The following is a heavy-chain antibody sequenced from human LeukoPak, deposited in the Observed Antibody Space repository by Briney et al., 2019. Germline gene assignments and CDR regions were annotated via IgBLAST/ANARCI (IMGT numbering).Heavy chain of an antibody. V-gene: IGHV3-9*03. CDR2: ISWNSYDI. CDR1: GFTFDDYA. Sequence: GRSLRLSCAASGFTFDDYAMHWVRQAPGKGLEWVSGISWNSYDIGYADSVKGRFTISRDNAKNSLYLQMNSLRAEDMALYYSAKGVGTSYHYHMDVWGKGTMVIVSS. J-gene: IGHJ6*03. D-gene: IGHD1-26*01. CDR3: AKGVGTSYHYHMDV.